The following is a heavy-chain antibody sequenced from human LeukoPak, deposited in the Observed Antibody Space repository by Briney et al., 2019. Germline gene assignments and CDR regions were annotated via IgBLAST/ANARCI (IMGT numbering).Heavy chain of an antibody. Sequence: GGSLRLSCAASGFTFDDYAMHWVRHAPGKGLEWVSGISWNSGNIGYADSVKGRFTVSRDNAKNSLYLQMNSLRAEDTALYYCAKDLTGDLSAFDIWGQGTMVTVSS. V-gene: IGHV3-9*01. D-gene: IGHD7-27*01. CDR1: GFTFDDYA. J-gene: IGHJ3*02. CDR2: ISWNSGNI. CDR3: AKDLTGDLSAFDI.